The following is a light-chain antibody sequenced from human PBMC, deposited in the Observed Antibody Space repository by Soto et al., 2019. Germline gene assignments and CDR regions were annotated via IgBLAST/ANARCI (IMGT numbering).Light chain of an antibody. V-gene: IGLV2-14*01. CDR3: NSYTSTFTWV. CDR2: EVT. Sequence: QSALTQPASVSGSPGQSIIISCTGTSSDVGGHNFVSWYQHHPGKAPKLMIYEVTNRPSGVSDRFSGSKSGNTASLTISGLQAEDEADYYCNSYTSTFTWVFGGGTKLTVL. J-gene: IGLJ2*01. CDR1: SSDVGGHNF.